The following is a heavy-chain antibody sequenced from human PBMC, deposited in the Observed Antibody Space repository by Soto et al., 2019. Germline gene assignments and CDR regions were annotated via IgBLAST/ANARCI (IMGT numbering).Heavy chain of an antibody. CDR1: GGTFSSHA. Sequence: QVQLVQSGAEVKKPGSSVKVSCKVSGGTFSSHAINWLRQAPGQGLEWMGVIIPVTDTPNNAEKFQGRVTITADKSTTTVYMELSSLIFDDTAVYFCARGNKGPGHYGPGSQGWYGPWGQGTLVTVSS. CDR3: ARGNKGPGHYGPGSQGWYGP. J-gene: IGHJ5*02. CDR2: IIPVTDTP. D-gene: IGHD3-10*01. V-gene: IGHV1-69*06.